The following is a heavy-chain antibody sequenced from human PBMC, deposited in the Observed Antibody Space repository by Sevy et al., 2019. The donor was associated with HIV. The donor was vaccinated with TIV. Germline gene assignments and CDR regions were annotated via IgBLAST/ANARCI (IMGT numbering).Heavy chain of an antibody. CDR1: GYIFTSYD. V-gene: IGHV1-8*01. Sequence: ASVKDSCKASGYIFTSYDINWVRQATGQGLEWMGWMNPNTDNTGYAQKFQGRVTMTRNTSISTAYMELSSLRSEDTAVYYCARSGDSSGLKTYFDYWGQGTLVTVSS. CDR3: ARSGDSSGLKTYFDY. D-gene: IGHD3-22*01. J-gene: IGHJ4*02. CDR2: MNPNTDNT.